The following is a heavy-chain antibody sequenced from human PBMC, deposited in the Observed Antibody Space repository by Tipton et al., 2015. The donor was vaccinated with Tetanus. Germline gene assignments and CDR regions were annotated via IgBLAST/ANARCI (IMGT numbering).Heavy chain of an antibody. Sequence: QSGAEVKKPGESLKISCKGSGYNFTIYWIGWARQMPGKGLEWMGIIYPGDSNIRYSPSFQGQVTISADRSISTAYLQWSSLKASDTAMYYCARRRTTTALSYYFDSWGQGTLVTVSS. CDR1: GYNFTIYW. CDR2: IYPGDSNI. D-gene: IGHD4-17*01. J-gene: IGHJ4*02. V-gene: IGHV5-51*01. CDR3: ARRRTTTALSYYFDS.